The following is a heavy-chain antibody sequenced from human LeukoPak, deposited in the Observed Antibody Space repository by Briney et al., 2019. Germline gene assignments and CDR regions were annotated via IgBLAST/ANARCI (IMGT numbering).Heavy chain of an antibody. D-gene: IGHD6-19*01. CDR1: GFTVSSNY. J-gene: IGHJ6*02. Sequence: GGSLRLSCAAPGFTVSSNYMSWVRQAPGKGLEWVSVIYSGGSTYYADSVKGRFTISRDNSKNTLYLQMNSLRAEDTAVYYCARDRGPAGNYYYYGMDVWGQGTTVIVSS. V-gene: IGHV3-53*01. CDR3: ARDRGPAGNYYYYGMDV. CDR2: IYSGGST.